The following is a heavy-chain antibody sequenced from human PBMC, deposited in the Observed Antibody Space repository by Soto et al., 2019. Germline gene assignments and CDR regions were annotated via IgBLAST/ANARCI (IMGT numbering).Heavy chain of an antibody. CDR3: ARGGSNDWQVAFDI. CDR2: INHSGSN. D-gene: IGHD3-9*01. Sequence: SETLSLTCAVVGDSLRGQSWNWIRQSPGKGLEWIGEINHSGSNNYSPSLKSRVTMSLDTSKNQFSLKLTSVTAADTAVYYCARGGSNDWQVAFDIWGQGTMVTVSS. J-gene: IGHJ3*02. CDR1: GDSLRGQS. V-gene: IGHV4-34*01.